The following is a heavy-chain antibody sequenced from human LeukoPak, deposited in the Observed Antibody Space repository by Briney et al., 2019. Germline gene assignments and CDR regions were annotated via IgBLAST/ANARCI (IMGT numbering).Heavy chain of an antibody. CDR3: ARGPARSSYYDFWSGYYWFDP. CDR2: ITTSDGNT. D-gene: IGHD3-3*01. Sequence: GGSLRLSCAASGFTFSSYTMSWVRQAPGKGLEWVSTITTSDGNTYYADSVKGRFTISRDNSKNTLYLQMNSLRAEDTAVYYCARGPARSSYYDFWSGYYWFDPWGQGTLVTVSS. V-gene: IGHV3-23*01. J-gene: IGHJ5*02. CDR1: GFTFSSYT.